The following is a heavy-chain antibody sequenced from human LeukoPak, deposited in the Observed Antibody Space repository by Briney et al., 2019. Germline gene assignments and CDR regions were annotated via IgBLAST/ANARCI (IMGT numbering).Heavy chain of an antibody. Sequence: SETLSLTCTVSGGSISSYYWSWIRQPAGKGLEWIGRIYTSGSTNYNPSLKSRVTISVDTSKNQFSLKLSSVTAADTAVYYCARDGEGYDILTGYPRPHYYYYYMDVWGKGTTVTISS. CDR3: ARDGEGYDILTGYPRPHYYYYYMDV. D-gene: IGHD3-9*01. CDR1: GGSISSYY. CDR2: IYTSGST. V-gene: IGHV4-4*07. J-gene: IGHJ6*03.